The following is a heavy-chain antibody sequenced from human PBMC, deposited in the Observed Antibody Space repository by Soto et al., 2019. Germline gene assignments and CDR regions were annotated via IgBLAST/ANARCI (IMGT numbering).Heavy chain of an antibody. CDR2: MNPNSGNT. D-gene: IGHD6-19*01. J-gene: IGHJ5*02. V-gene: IGHV1-8*01. CDR3: ASSRSGWYVQFDGNWFDP. Sequence: ASVKVSCKASGYTFTSYDINWVRQATGQGLEWMGWMNPNSGNTGYAQKFQGRVTMTRNTSISTAYMELSSLRSEDTAVYYCASSRSGWYVQFDGNWFDPWGQATLVTVSS. CDR1: GYTFTSYD.